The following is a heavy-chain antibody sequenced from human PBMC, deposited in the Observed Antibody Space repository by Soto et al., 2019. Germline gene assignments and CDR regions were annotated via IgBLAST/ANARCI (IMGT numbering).Heavy chain of an antibody. CDR2: IYSGGST. CDR1: GFTVSSNY. Sequence: GGSLRLSCAASGFTVSSNYMSWVRQAPGKGLEWVSVIYSGGSTYYADSVKGRFTISRDNSKNTLYLQMNSLRAEDTAVYYCAREASRAPNAFDIWGQGTMVTVSS. CDR3: AREASRAPNAFDI. J-gene: IGHJ3*02. V-gene: IGHV3-66*01.